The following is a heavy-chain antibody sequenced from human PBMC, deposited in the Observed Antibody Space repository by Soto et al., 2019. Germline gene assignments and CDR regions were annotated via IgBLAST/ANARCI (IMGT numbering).Heavy chain of an antibody. Sequence: SVKVSCKASGGTFSSYAISWVRQAPGQGLEWMGGIIPIFGTANYAQKFQGRVTITADESTSTAYMELSSLRSEDTAVYYCATVPGPSIADSLAPQYYYYGMDVWRQGTPATVSS. D-gene: IGHD6-6*01. J-gene: IGHJ6*02. V-gene: IGHV1-69*13. CDR1: GGTFSSYA. CDR2: IIPIFGTA. CDR3: ATVPGPSIADSLAPQYYYYGMDV.